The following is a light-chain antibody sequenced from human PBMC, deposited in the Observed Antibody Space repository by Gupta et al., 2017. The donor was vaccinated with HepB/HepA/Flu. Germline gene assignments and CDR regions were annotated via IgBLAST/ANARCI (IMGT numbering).Light chain of an antibody. J-gene: IGKJ3*01. CDR3: QQYYSTPPT. CDR1: QSVLYSSNNKNY. V-gene: IGKV4-1*01. Sequence: IVMTQSPDSLAVSLGERATINCKSSQSVLYSSNNKNYLAWYQQKPGQPPKLLIYWASTRESGVPDRFSGSGSGTDFTLTISSLQAEDVAVYYCQQYYSTPPTFGPGTEVDIK. CDR2: WAS.